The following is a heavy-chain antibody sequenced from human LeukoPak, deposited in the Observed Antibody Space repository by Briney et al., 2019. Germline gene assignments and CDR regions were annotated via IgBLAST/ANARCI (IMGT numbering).Heavy chain of an antibody. V-gene: IGHV1-18*01. CDR3: ARSGYCSRTSCYDNYYYYYGMDV. J-gene: IGHJ6*02. D-gene: IGHD2-2*01. Sequence: ASVKVSCKASGYTFTSYGINWVRQAPGQGLEWMGWNSVYNGNTNYAQKLQGRVTMTTDTSTSTAYMELRSLRSDDTAVYYCARSGYCSRTSCYDNYYYYYGMDVWGQGTTVTVSS. CDR1: GYTFTSYG. CDR2: NSVYNGNT.